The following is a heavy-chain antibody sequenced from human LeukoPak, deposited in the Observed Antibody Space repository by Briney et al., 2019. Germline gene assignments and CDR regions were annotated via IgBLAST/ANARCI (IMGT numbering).Heavy chain of an antibody. Sequence: GGSLRLSCVASGFTVSSNYMSWVRQAPGKGLEWVSVIYSAGNTYYADSVKGRFTTSRHNSENTLYLHMNSLRVEDTAVYFCARGGTPGYSSGRIDYGGQGTLVTVSS. CDR3: ARGGTPGYSSGRIDY. V-gene: IGHV3-53*04. D-gene: IGHD6-19*01. J-gene: IGHJ4*02. CDR2: IYSAGNT. CDR1: GFTVSSNY.